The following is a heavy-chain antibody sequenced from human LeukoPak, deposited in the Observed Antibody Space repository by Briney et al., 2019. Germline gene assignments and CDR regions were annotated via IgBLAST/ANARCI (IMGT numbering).Heavy chain of an antibody. V-gene: IGHV1-2*02. CDR3: ARGGEGYYYYYYMDV. CDR2: INPNSGGT. CDR1: GYTFTGYY. D-gene: IGHD3-10*01. Sequence: GASVKVSCKASGYTFTGYYMHWVRQAPGQGLEWIGWINPNSGGTNYAQKFQGRVTMTRDTSISTAYMELSSLRSEDTAVYYCARGGEGYYYYYYMDVWGKGTTVTISS. J-gene: IGHJ6*03.